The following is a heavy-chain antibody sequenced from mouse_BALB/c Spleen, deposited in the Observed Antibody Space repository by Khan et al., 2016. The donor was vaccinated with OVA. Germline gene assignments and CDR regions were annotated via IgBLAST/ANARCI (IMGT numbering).Heavy chain of an antibody. D-gene: IGHD1-2*01. V-gene: IGHV5-9-3*01. CDR3: ARQEGVITPASLAY. Sequence: EVELVESGGGLVQPGGSLKLSCAASGFTFSTTAMSWVRQTPEQRLEWVATISSGGSYTYYADSVKGRFTISRDNAKNTPYLQISSLRSEDTAMCYCARQEGVITPASLAYWGQGTLVTVSA. CDR2: ISSGGSYT. CDR1: GFTFSTTA. J-gene: IGHJ3*01.